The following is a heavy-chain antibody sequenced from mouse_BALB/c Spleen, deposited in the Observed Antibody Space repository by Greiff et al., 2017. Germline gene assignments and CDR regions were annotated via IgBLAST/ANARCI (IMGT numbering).Heavy chain of an antibody. CDR3: ARGVVATNYAMDY. D-gene: IGHD1-1*01. CDR2: ISSGSSTI. Sequence: VQLKESGGGLVQPGGSRKLSCAASGFTFSSFGMHWVRQAPEKGLEWVAYISSGSSTINYADTVKGRFTISRDNPKNTLFLQMTSLRSEDTAMYYCARGVVATNYAMDYWGQGTSVTVSS. V-gene: IGHV5-17*02. J-gene: IGHJ4*01. CDR1: GFTFSSFG.